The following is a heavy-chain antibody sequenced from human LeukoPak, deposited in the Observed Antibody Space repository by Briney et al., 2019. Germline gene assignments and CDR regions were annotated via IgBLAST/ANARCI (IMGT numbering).Heavy chain of an antibody. CDR2: IIPILGIA. CDR1: GGTFSSYA. D-gene: IGHD4-17*01. V-gene: IGHV1-69*04. CDR3: ARDYGDYDYYFDY. J-gene: IGHJ4*02. Sequence: SVKVSCKASGGTFSSYAISWVRQAPGQGLEWMGRIIPILGIANYAQKFQGRVTITADKSTSTAYMELSSLRSEDTAVYYCARDYGDYDYYFDYWGQGTLVTVPS.